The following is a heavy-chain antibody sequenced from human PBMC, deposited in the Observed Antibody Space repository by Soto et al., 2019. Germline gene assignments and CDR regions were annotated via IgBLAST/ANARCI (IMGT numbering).Heavy chain of an antibody. J-gene: IGHJ4*02. Sequence: GGSLRLSCAAFGFTFSSYGMHWVRQAPGKGLERVAVISYAGSKKYYADSVKGRFTISRDNSKKKLYLQMNSLRAEDTAVYYCAKDGMATAYYFDYSGPGTLVTVFS. CDR1: GFTFSSYG. V-gene: IGHV3-30*18. D-gene: IGHD5-18*01. CDR3: AKDGMATAYYFDY. CDR2: ISYAGSKK.